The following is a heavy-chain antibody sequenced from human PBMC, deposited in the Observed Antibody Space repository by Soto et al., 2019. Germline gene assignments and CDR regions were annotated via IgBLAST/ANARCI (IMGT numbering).Heavy chain of an antibody. J-gene: IGHJ5*02. Sequence: SETLSLTCTVSGGSINTINNYWSWIRQPPGKGLEWIGFISYSGSTYYNPSLMSRLTISLDTSTNRFSLKLTSVTAADTAVYYCAREEAARIERWFDPWGQGTLVTVSS. V-gene: IGHV4-30-4*01. CDR1: GGSINTINNY. D-gene: IGHD6-6*01. CDR2: ISYSGST. CDR3: AREEAARIERWFDP.